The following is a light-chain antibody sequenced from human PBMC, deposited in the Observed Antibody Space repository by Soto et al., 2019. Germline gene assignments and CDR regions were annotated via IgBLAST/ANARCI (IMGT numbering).Light chain of an antibody. CDR2: TNN. V-gene: IGLV1-44*01. J-gene: IGLJ3*02. Sequence: QSVLTQPPSASGTPGQWVTISCSGASSNIGSNAVNWYQQLPGTAPQLLIYTNNQRPSGVPDRFSGSKSGTSASLAITGLQSEDEADYHCAAWDDSLNALVFGGGTQLTVL. CDR1: SSNIGSNA. CDR3: AAWDDSLNALV.